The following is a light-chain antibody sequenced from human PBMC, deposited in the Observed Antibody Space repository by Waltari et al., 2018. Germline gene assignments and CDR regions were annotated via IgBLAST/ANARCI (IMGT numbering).Light chain of an antibody. CDR1: SGHSTYT. CDR2: VNSDGTH. CDR3: QTWGTGTVV. V-gene: IGLV4-69*01. J-gene: IGLJ2*01. Sequence: QLVLTQSPSASASLGASVTLTCTLSSGHSTYTIAWPQQQPEKGPRHLMRVNSDGTHSKGDGIPDRFSGSTSGGERHLTISSLQSEDEADYYCQTWGTGTVVFGGGNKLTVL.